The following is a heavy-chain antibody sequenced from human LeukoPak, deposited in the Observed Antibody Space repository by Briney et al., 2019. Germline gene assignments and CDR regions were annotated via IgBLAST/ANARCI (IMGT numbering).Heavy chain of an antibody. D-gene: IGHD2-2*01. CDR2: ISSSSSYI. Sequence: GGSLRLSCAASGFTFSSYSMNWVRQAPGKGLEWVSSISSSSSYIYYADSVKGRFTISRDNSKNTLYLQMNSLRAEDTAVYYCAKDRSKVVPAAMDYFDYWGQGTLVTVSS. CDR3: AKDRSKVVPAAMDYFDY. CDR1: GFTFSSYS. V-gene: IGHV3-21*01. J-gene: IGHJ4*02.